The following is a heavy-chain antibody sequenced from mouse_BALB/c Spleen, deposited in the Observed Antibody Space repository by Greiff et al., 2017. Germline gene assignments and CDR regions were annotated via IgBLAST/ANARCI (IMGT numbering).Heavy chain of an antibody. Sequence: VQLMESGPELVKPGASVKMSCKASGYTFTSYVMHWVKQKPGQGLEWIGYINPYNDGTKYNEKFKGKATLTSDKSSSTAYMELSSLTSEDSAVYYCARRRGDYGSSLAYWGQGTLVTVSA. CDR1: GYTFTSYV. J-gene: IGHJ3*01. V-gene: IGHV1-14*01. CDR3: ARRRGDYGSSLAY. D-gene: IGHD1-1*01. CDR2: INPYNDGT.